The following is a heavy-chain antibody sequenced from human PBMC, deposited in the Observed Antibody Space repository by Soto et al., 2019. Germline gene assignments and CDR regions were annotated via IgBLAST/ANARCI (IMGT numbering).Heavy chain of an antibody. J-gene: IGHJ6*03. CDR1: GDSVSSNSAA. Sequence: SQTLSLTCVISGDSVSSNSAAWNWIRQSPSRGLDWLGRTYYRSKWYNDYAVSVKSRITINPDTSKNQFSLQLNSVTPEDTAVYYCARELFGVVIISYYYYMDVWGKGTTVTVSS. CDR3: ARELFGVVIISYYYYMDV. V-gene: IGHV6-1*01. CDR2: TYYRSKWYN. D-gene: IGHD3-3*01.